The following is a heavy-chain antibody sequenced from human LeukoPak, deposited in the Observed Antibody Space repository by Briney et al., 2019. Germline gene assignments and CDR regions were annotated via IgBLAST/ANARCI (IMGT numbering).Heavy chain of an antibody. CDR3: ARDVSYCSSTSCYSNYYYYYMDA. J-gene: IGHJ6*03. V-gene: IGHV3-48*01. Sequence: GGSLRLSCAASGFTFSSYSMNWVRQAPGKGLEWVSYISSSSSTIYYADSVKGRFTISRDNAKNSLYLQMDSLRAEDTAVYYCARDVSYCSSTSCYSNYYYYYMDAWGKGTTVTVSS. CDR1: GFTFSSYS. D-gene: IGHD2-2*01. CDR2: ISSSSSTI.